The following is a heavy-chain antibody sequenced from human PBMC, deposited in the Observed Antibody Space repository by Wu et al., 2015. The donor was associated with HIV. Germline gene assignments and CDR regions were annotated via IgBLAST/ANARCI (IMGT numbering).Heavy chain of an antibody. CDR1: GGTFSSYA. CDR3: ARGGITIFGVVLAGYYMDV. J-gene: IGHJ6*03. CDR2: IIPIFGTA. D-gene: IGHD3-3*01. V-gene: IGHV1-69*12. Sequence: QVQLVQSGAGGGRSLGPSVKVSCKASGGTFSSYAISWVRQAPGQGLEWMGGIIPIFGTANYAQKFQGRVTITADESTSTAYMELSSLRSEDTAVYYCARGGITIFGVVLAGYYMDVWGKGTTVTVSS.